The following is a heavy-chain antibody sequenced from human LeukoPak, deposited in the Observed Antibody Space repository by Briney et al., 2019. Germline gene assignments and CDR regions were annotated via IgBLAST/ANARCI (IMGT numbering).Heavy chain of an antibody. J-gene: IGHJ4*02. CDR1: GFTFSSYS. D-gene: IGHD3-16*02. CDR3: ARDHMITFGGVIVSPPYYFDY. V-gene: IGHV3-21*01. CDR2: ISSSSSYI. Sequence: GGSLRLSCAASGFTFSSYSMNWVRQAPGKGLEWVSSISSSSSYIYYADSVKGRFTISRDNAMNSLYLQMNSLRAEDTAVYYCARDHMITFGGVIVSPPYYFDYWGQGTLVTVSS.